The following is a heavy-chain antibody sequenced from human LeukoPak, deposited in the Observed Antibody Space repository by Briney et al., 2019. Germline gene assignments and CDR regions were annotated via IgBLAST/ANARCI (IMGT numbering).Heavy chain of an antibody. D-gene: IGHD2-21*01. V-gene: IGHV3-23*01. Sequence: GGSLRLSCAASGFSLSSHAMSWVRQAPGKGLEWVSAISDSGNTYHADSVKGRFTISRDSSKNTLFLQMNRLRPEDAAVYYCAKAPVTTCRGAYCYPFDYWGQGTLVTVSS. J-gene: IGHJ4*02. CDR2: ISDSGNT. CDR1: GFSLSSHA. CDR3: AKAPVTTCRGAYCYPFDY.